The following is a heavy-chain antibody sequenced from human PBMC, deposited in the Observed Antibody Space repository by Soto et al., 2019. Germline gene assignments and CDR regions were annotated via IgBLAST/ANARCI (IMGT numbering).Heavy chain of an antibody. CDR2: INHSGST. CDR3: ASVPAIKYYFDY. J-gene: IGHJ4*02. D-gene: IGHD6-6*01. Sequence: PSETLSLTCAVYGGSFSGYYWSWIRQPPGKGLEWIGEINHSGSTNYNPSLKSRVTISVDTSKNQFSLKLSSVTAADTAVYYCASVPAIKYYFDYWGQGTLVTVSS. V-gene: IGHV4-34*01. CDR1: GGSFSGYY.